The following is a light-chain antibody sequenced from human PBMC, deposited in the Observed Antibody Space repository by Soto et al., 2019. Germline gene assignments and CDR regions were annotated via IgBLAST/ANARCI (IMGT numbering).Light chain of an antibody. CDR2: GAS. V-gene: IGKV3D-20*02. Sequence: EIVLTQSPGTLSLSPGERATLSCRASQSVSSKLAWYQQKPGQAPRLLISGASSRATGIPDRFSGSGSGTDFTLTISRLEPEDFAMYFCQQRGKWPPWTFGQGTKVDI. CDR1: QSVSSK. J-gene: IGKJ1*01. CDR3: QQRGKWPPWT.